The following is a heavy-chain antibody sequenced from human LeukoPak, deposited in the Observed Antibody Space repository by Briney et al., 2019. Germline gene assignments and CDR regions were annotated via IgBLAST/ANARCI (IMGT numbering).Heavy chain of an antibody. Sequence: SETLSLTCTVSGGSISSSSYYWGWIRQPPGKGLERIGSIYYSGSTYYNPSLKSRVTISVDTSKNQFSLKLSSVTAADTAVYYCARHVSSSWYGDAFDIWGQGTMVTVSS. J-gene: IGHJ3*02. CDR3: ARHVSSSWYGDAFDI. CDR1: GGSISSSSYY. CDR2: IYYSGST. D-gene: IGHD6-13*01. V-gene: IGHV4-39*01.